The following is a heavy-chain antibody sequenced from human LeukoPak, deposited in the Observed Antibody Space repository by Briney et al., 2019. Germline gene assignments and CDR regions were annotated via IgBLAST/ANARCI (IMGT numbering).Heavy chain of an antibody. Sequence: GGSLRLSCAASGFTFDDYAMHWVRQAPGKGLEWVSGISWNSGSIGYEDSVKGRFTISRDNAKNSLYLQMNSLRAEDTALYYCAKATAVLRYFDWAIYEAAFDYWGQGTLVTVSS. CDR2: ISWNSGSI. V-gene: IGHV3-9*01. J-gene: IGHJ4*02. CDR1: GFTFDDYA. D-gene: IGHD3-9*01. CDR3: AKATAVLRYFDWAIYEAAFDY.